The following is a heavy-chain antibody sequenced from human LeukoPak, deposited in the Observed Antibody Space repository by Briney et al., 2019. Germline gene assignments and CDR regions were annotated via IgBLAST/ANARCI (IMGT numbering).Heavy chain of an antibody. D-gene: IGHD4-17*01. CDR3: ARQTPNYGVPPP. J-gene: IGHJ4*02. CDR1: GGSISSGGYY. Sequence: PSETLSLTCTVSGGSISSGGYYWSWIRQPPGKGLEWIGEINHSGSTNYNPSLKSRVTISVDTSKNQFSLKLSSVTAADTAVYYCARQTPNYGVPPPWGQGTLVTVSS. CDR2: INHSGST. V-gene: IGHV4-39*01.